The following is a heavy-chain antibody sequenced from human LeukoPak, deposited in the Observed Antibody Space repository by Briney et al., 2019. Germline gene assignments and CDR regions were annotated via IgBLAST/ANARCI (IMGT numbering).Heavy chain of an antibody. CDR3: ARGRPTTSIAAGGLNWFDP. CDR1: GYTFTGYY. V-gene: IGHV1-2*02. J-gene: IGHJ5*02. CDR2: INPNIGGA. Sequence: EASVKVSCKASGYTFTGYYMHWVRQAPGQGLEWMGWINPNIGGANYAQKFQGRVTMTRDTSISTAYMELSRLRSDDTAVYYCARGRPTTSIAAGGLNWFDPWRQGTLVTVCS. D-gene: IGHD6-13*01.